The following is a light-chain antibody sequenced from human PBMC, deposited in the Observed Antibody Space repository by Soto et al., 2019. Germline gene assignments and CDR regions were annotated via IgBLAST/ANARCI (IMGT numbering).Light chain of an antibody. CDR1: SSDVGEYNY. Sequence: QSALTQPRSVSGSPGQSVTISCTGSSSDVGEYNYVSWYQHHPGNAPKLMIYDVSKRPSGVPDRFSGSKSGNTASLTISGLQVEDEANFYCFSYAGSRVFGGGTKLTVL. J-gene: IGLJ3*02. V-gene: IGLV2-11*01. CDR3: FSYAGSRV. CDR2: DVS.